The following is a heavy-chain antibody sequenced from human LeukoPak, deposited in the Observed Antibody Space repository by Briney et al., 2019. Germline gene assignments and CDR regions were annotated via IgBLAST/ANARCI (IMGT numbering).Heavy chain of an antibody. CDR1: GFTFSSYS. D-gene: IGHD3/OR15-3a*01. V-gene: IGHV3-48*01. Sequence: GGSLRLSCEAAGFTFSSYSFIWVRQAPGKGLEWVASISGSDSTIYYADSVRGRFAFSRDNAKNSLYLEMNRLRAADTAVYYCAREEAFYDFAFDLWGQGTMVTVSS. CDR2: ISGSDSTI. CDR3: AREEAFYDFAFDL. J-gene: IGHJ3*01.